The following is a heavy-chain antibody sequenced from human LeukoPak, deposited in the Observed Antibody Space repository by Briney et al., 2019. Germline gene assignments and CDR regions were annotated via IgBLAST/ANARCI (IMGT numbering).Heavy chain of an antibody. CDR1: GYTFTSYD. CDR2: MNPNSGNT. J-gene: IGHJ4*02. V-gene: IGHV1-8*01. CDR3: ARGRRGGMVRGD. D-gene: IGHD3-10*01. Sequence: ASVKVSCKASGYTFTSYDINWVRQATGQGLEWMGWMNPNSGNTGCAQKFQGRVTMTRNTSISTAYMELSSLRSEDTAVYYCARGRRGGMVRGDWGQGTLVTVSS.